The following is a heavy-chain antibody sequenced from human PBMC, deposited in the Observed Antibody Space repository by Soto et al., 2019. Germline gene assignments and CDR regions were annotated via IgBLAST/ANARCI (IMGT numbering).Heavy chain of an antibody. D-gene: IGHD4-17*01. CDR2: IYWDDDK. CDR1: GFSLSTSGVG. Sequence: QITLKESGPTLVKPTQPLTLTCTFSGFSLSTSGVGVGWIRQPPGKALEWLALIYWDDDKRYSPSLKSRLTITQDTSKNQVVPTMTNMDPVDTATYYCAHSLPGYGDYYEYFQHWGQGTLVTVSS. J-gene: IGHJ1*01. CDR3: AHSLPGYGDYYEYFQH. V-gene: IGHV2-5*02.